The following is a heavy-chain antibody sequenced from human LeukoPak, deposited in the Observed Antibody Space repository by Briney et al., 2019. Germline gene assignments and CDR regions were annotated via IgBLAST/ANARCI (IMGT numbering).Heavy chain of an antibody. D-gene: IGHD5-18*01. CDR2: IKKDGSEK. CDR1: GFTFRSHA. J-gene: IGHJ4*02. V-gene: IGHV3-7*01. CDR3: ARHLSGVTGYTYGRGIDY. Sequence: GGSLRLSCAASGFTFRSHAMNWVRQAPGKGLEWVANIKKDGSEKYYVDSVKGRFTISRDNAKTSLYLQMNSLRVEDTAVYYCARHLSGVTGYTYGRGIDYWGQGTLVTVSS.